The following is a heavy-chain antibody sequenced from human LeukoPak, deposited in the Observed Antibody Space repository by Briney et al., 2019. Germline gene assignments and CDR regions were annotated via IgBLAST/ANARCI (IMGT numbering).Heavy chain of an antibody. CDR2: ISGSGGST. D-gene: IGHD6-19*01. V-gene: IGHV3-23*01. CDR3: ARDRAQWLVDSVYYFDY. CDR1: GFTFSSYA. Sequence: GGSLRLSCAASGFTFSSYAMSWVRQAPGKGLEWVSAISGSGGSTYYADSVKGRFTISRDNSKNTLYLQMNSLRAEDTAVYYCARDRAQWLVDSVYYFDYWGQGTLVTVSS. J-gene: IGHJ4*02.